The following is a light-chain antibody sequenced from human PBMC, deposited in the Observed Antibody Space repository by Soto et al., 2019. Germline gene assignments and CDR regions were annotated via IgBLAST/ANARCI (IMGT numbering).Light chain of an antibody. CDR2: GAS. CDR3: QQYGSSPET. CDR1: QSVSSSY. V-gene: IGKV3-20*01. Sequence: IWVAQSESTVSSSPWERATLSCMASQSVSSSYLAWYQQKPGQAPRLLIYGASSRATGIPDRFSGSGSGTDFTLTISRLEPEDFAVYYCQQYGSSPETFGQGTNVDVK. J-gene: IGKJ1*01.